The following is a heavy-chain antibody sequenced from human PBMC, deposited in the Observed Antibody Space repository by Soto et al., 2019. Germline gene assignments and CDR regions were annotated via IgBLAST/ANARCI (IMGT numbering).Heavy chain of an antibody. Sequence: EVQLVQSGAEVKKPGESLKISCKASGYSFNSYWIGWVRQVPGQGLEWMGSIYPDDSDTRYSPSFQGQVTISADKSIRTASLQWSSLKATDTAMYYCARDCSGGSCGVLSFDYWGQGSLVTVSS. D-gene: IGHD2-15*01. V-gene: IGHV5-51*03. J-gene: IGHJ4*02. CDR2: IYPDDSDT. CDR3: ARDCSGGSCGVLSFDY. CDR1: GYSFNSYW.